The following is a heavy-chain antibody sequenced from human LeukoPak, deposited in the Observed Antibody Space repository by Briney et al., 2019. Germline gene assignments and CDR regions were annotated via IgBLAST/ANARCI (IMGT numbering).Heavy chain of an antibody. J-gene: IGHJ3*01. CDR3: AKGKVNHDGALDA. V-gene: IGHV3-23*01. Sequence: GGSLRLSCAASGFSFSTYAMSWVRQAPGKGLEWVSAIRDSGGSTYYADSVKGRFTISRDNSKKTLYLQMNSLRAENTAVYYCAKGKVNHDGALDAWGQGTLVTVSS. CDR1: GFSFSTYA. CDR2: IRDSGGST. D-gene: IGHD2-21*01.